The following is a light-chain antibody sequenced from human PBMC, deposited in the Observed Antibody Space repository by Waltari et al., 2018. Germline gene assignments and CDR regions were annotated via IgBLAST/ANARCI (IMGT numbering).Light chain of an antibody. Sequence: DFVMTQSPASLALSLGERATIHCKTSPTVVYNSNNRNYLTWYQQKPGQPPKLLFYWASNRESGVPARFSASGSGTDFTLTISRLQPEGVAIYYCQQYYSSPYTFGQGTRLEIK. CDR2: WAS. CDR1: PTVVYNSNNRNY. J-gene: IGKJ2*01. CDR3: QQYYSSPYT. V-gene: IGKV4-1*01.